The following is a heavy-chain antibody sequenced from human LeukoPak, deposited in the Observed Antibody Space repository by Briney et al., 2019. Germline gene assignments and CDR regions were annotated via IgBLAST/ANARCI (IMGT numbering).Heavy chain of an antibody. D-gene: IGHD2-21*02. V-gene: IGHV1-69*13. CDR3: ARGWLAETTVVTPYNY. J-gene: IGHJ4*02. CDR1: GGTFSSTT. Sequence: SVKVSCKASGGTFSSTTINWVRQAPGQGLEWMGGITPIFRTPNYAQKFQGRVTITAVESMSTAYMELSSLRSEDTAVYYCARGWLAETTVVTPYNYWGRGTLVTVSS. CDR2: ITPIFRTP.